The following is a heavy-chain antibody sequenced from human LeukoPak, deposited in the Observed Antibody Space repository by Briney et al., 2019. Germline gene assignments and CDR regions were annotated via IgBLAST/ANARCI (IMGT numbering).Heavy chain of an antibody. J-gene: IGHJ5*02. V-gene: IGHV3-23*01. CDR3: TTDRGFDP. Sequence: PGGSLRLSCAASGFTFDNYAMSWVRQAPGKGLEWVSAISGSGGNTYYADSVKGRFTISRDNSKNTLYLQMNSLRAEDTAVYYCTTDRGFDPWGQGTLVTVSS. CDR1: GFTFDNYA. CDR2: ISGSGGNT.